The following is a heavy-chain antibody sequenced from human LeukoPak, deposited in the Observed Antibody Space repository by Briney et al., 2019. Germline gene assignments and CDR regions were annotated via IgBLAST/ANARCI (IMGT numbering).Heavy chain of an antibody. CDR1: GFTFTDAW. J-gene: IGHJ4*02. CDR2: IESKSDGGTT. CDR3: TLDDVGLAPDY. Sequence: GGSLRLSCAASGFTFTDAWMSWVRQAPGKGLEWVGRIESKSDGGTTYYAAPVKGRFTISRDDLKNTPYLQMNSLKTEDTAVYFCTLDDVGLAPDYWGQGTLVTVSS. D-gene: IGHD1-26*01. V-gene: IGHV3-15*04.